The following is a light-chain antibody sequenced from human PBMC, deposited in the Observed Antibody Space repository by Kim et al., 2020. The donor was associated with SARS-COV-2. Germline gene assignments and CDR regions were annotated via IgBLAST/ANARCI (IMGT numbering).Light chain of an antibody. J-gene: IGKJ1*01. V-gene: IGKV3-15*01. CDR3: QQYNTWPPGGT. CDR2: SAS. Sequence: EIVMTQSPATLSVSPGERATLSCRASQSVSSNLAWYQQKPGQAPRLLIYSASTRATATPSRFSGTGSGTEFALTISSLQSEDFAVYYWQQYNTWPPGGTFGQGTKVDIK. CDR1: QSVSSN.